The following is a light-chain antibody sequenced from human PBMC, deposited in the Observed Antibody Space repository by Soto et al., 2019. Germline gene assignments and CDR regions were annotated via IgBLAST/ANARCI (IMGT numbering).Light chain of an antibody. CDR3: QQYNTWPPLIT. CDR2: GAS. CDR1: QSVSSN. J-gene: IGKJ5*01. V-gene: IGKV3-15*01. Sequence: EIVMTQSPATLSVSPGASATLSCKASQSVSSNLAWYQQKPGQAPRLLIYGASTRATGIPARFSGSGSGTEFTLTISSLQSEDFAVYYCQQYNTWPPLITFGQGTRLEIK.